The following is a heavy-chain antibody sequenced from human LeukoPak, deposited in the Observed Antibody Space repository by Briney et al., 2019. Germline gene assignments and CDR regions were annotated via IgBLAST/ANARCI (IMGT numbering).Heavy chain of an antibody. Sequence: PSETLSLTCTVSGDSICSSNNYWAWVRQPPGKGLGWLGIIFYSCLTYYNPSLKSPFTISVHTSSNQFSLTLYSVTAADTATYYCARRGITSSSSFFAYWGQGTLVTVSS. CDR3: ARRGITSSSSFFAY. D-gene: IGHD6-13*01. CDR1: GDSICSSNNY. V-gene: IGHV4-39*01. CDR2: IFYSCLT. J-gene: IGHJ4*02.